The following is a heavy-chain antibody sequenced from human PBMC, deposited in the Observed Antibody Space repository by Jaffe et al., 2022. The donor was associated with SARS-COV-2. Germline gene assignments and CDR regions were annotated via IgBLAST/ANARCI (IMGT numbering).Heavy chain of an antibody. D-gene: IGHD3-22*01. CDR1: GGSFSGYY. CDR3: ARGGSTNWMIVRLFFDY. CDR2: INHSGST. V-gene: IGHV4-34*01. J-gene: IGHJ4*02. Sequence: QVQLQQWGAGLLKPSETLSLTCAVYGGSFSGYYWSWIRQPPGKGLEWIGEINHSGSTNYNPSLKSRVTISVDTSKNQFSLKLSSVTAADTAVYYCARGGSTNWMIVRLFFDYWGQGTLVSVSS.